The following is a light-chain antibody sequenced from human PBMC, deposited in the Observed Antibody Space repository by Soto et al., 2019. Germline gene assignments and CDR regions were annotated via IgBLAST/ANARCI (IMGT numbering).Light chain of an antibody. CDR3: QQYNNWPRT. J-gene: IGKJ1*01. V-gene: IGKV3-15*01. CDR1: QSISGN. CDR2: GAS. Sequence: EIVMTQSPATLSVSPGERATLSCRASQSISGNLAWYQQKPGQAPRLLIFGASTRATGIPARFSGSWSGTDFTLTISSLQSEDFAVYYCQQYNNWPRTFGQGTKVEIK.